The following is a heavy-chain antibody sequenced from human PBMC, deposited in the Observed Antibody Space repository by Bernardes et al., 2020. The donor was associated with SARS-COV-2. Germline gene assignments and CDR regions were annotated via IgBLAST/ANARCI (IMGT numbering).Heavy chain of an antibody. V-gene: IGHV4-61*02. D-gene: IGHD3-9*01. J-gene: IGHJ4*02. CDR1: GGSISSGSYY. CDR3: ASTVLRYFDRRFDY. Sequence: LSLTCTVSGGSISSGSYYWSWIRQPAGKGLEWIGRIYSSGSTNYNPSLKSRVTISVDTSKNQFSLKLSSVTAADTAVYYCASTVLRYFDRRFDYWGQGTLVTVSS. CDR2: IYSSGST.